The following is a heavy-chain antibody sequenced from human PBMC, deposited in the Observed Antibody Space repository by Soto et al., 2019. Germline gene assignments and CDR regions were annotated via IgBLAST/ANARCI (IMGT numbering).Heavy chain of an antibody. J-gene: IGHJ4*02. D-gene: IGHD3-22*01. CDR2: ISGSGGST. Sequence: EVQLLESGGGLVQPGGSLRLSCAASGFTFSSYAMSWVRQAPGKGLEWVSAISGSGGSTYYADSVKGRFTISRDNSKNTLYLQMNSLRAEDTAVYYCARDPSDSSGHDYWGQGTLVTVSS. V-gene: IGHV3-23*01. CDR3: ARDPSDSSGHDY. CDR1: GFTFSSYA.